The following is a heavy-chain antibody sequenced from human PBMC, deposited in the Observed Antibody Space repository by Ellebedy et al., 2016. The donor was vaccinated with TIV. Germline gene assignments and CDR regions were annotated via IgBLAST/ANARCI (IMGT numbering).Heavy chain of an antibody. J-gene: IGHJ4*02. Sequence: AASVKVSCKASGYTFIGYYMHWVRQAPGQGLEWMGWINPKNGDTSYAQKFQGRVTMTRDPSISTAYMDLSRLGSDDPAVYYRGRSGYGSGWSFDYWGQGTLVTVSS. V-gene: IGHV1-2*02. CDR2: INPKNGDT. CDR1: GYTFIGYY. D-gene: IGHD6-19*01. CDR3: GRSGYGSGWSFDY.